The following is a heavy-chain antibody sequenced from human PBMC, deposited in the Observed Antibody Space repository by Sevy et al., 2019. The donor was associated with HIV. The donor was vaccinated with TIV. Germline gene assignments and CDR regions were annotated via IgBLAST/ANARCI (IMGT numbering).Heavy chain of an antibody. V-gene: IGHV3-23*01. CDR1: GFNFNIYS. D-gene: IGHD2-8*01. J-gene: IGHJ4*02. Sequence: GGCLRLSCAVSGFNFNIYSMSWVRQAPGKGLEWISTLSFGCGKINYADSVKGRFIISRDDSKITLYLQMNSLGAEDMAVYFCAREGCTRPHDYWGQGTLVTVSS. CDR3: AREGCTRPHDY. CDR2: LSFGCGKI.